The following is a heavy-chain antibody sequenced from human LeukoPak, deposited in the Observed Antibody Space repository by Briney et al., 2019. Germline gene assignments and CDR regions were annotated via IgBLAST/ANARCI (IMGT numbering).Heavy chain of an antibody. J-gene: IGHJ4*02. D-gene: IGHD3-22*01. CDR3: ARGSYYYDSSGYPYFDY. V-gene: IGHV1-2*02. CDR1: GYTFTGCY. Sequence: GASVKVSCKASGYTFTGCYMHWVRQAPGQGLEWMGWINPNSGGTNYAQKFQGRVTMTRDTSISTAYMELSRLRSDDTAVYYCARGSYYYDSSGYPYFDYWGQGTLVTVSS. CDR2: INPNSGGT.